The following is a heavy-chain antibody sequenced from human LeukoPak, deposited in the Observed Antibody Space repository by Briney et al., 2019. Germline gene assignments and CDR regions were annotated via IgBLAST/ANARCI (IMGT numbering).Heavy chain of an antibody. CDR3: SRAKNREFDY. Sequence: GGSLRLSCAASGFTFSSYNMNWVRQAPGKGLEWVSSITSSSSYIYYADSVKGRFTISRDNAKNSLYLQMNSLRAEDTAAYYCSRAKNREFDYWGQGTLVTVSS. CDR1: GFTFSSYN. V-gene: IGHV3-21*01. D-gene: IGHD2/OR15-2a*01. CDR2: ITSSSSYI. J-gene: IGHJ4*02.